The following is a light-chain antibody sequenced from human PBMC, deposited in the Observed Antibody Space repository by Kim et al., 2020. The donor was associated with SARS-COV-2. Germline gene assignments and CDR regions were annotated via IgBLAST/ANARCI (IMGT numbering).Light chain of an antibody. Sequence: SVVDRVTITCRASQSISGWLSWYQQRPGKAPKLLISAVSTLESGVPSRFSGSGSGTEFSLTISNLQPDDFATYYCQQYKSYSVQMFGQGTKVDIK. CDR1: QSISGW. J-gene: IGKJ1*01. CDR2: AVS. CDR3: QQYKSYSVQM. V-gene: IGKV1-5*01.